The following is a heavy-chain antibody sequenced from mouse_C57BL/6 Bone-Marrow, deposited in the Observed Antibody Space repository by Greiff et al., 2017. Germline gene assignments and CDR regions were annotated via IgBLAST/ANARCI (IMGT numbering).Heavy chain of an antibody. D-gene: IGHD1-1*01. CDR3: TTHYYGSSYAKDY. CDR1: GFNIKDDY. V-gene: IGHV14-4*01. J-gene: IGHJ4*01. Sequence: VQLQQSGAELVRPGASVKLSCTASGFNIKDDYMHWVKQRPEQGLEWIGWIDPENGDTEYASKFQGKATITADTSSNTAYLQLSSLTSEDTAVYYCTTHYYGSSYAKDYWGRGTSVTVTA. CDR2: IDPENGDT.